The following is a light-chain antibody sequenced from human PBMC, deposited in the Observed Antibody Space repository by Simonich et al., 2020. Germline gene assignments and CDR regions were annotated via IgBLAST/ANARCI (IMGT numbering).Light chain of an antibody. J-gene: IGLJ3*02. V-gene: IGLV3-27*01. CDR1: VLAKKY. Sequence: SYELTQPSSVSVSPGQTARITCSGDVLAKKYARWFQQKPGQAPVLVIYKDSERPSGIPERFSGPSSGTKVTLTIGGAQVEDEADYYCYSAADNNRVFGGGTKLTVL. CDR3: YSAADNNRV. CDR2: KDS.